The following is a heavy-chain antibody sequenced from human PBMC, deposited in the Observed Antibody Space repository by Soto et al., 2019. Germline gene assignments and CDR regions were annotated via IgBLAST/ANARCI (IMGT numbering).Heavy chain of an antibody. CDR1: GGSISSGNYY. CDR2: ISYSGTT. J-gene: IGHJ4*02. V-gene: IGHV4-30-4*01. Sequence: QVQLQESGPGLVKPSQTLSLTCTVSGGSISSGNYYWSWIRQPPGKGLEWIGFISYSGTTHYSASLGSRAPLSXXXSXXLFSLDLSSVTAADTAVYYCATMGTPVTGLYYFDYWGQGTLVTVSS. D-gene: IGHD4-17*01. CDR3: ATMGTPVTGLYYFDY.